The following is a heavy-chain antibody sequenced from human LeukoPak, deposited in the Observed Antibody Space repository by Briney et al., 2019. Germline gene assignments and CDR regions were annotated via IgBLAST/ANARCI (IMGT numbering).Heavy chain of an antibody. Sequence: PGRPLRLSCAASGFTFSSYGMHWVRQAPGKGLEWVAVISYDGSNKYYADSVKGRFTISRDNSKNTLYLQMNSLRAEDTAVYYCAKEGPYCGGDCYYDYWGQGTLVTVSS. CDR1: GFTFSSYG. CDR2: ISYDGSNK. CDR3: AKEGPYCGGDCYYDY. J-gene: IGHJ4*02. V-gene: IGHV3-30*18. D-gene: IGHD2-21*02.